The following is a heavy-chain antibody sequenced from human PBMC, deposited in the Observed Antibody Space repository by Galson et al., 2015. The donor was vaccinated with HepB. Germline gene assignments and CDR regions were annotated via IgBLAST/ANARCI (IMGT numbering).Heavy chain of an antibody. V-gene: IGHV3-21*01. Sequence: SLRLSCAASGLTFSTYTMNWVRQAPGKGLEWVSSISSTDSYIYYADSVKGRFTISRDNAKNSLYLQMNSLRAEDTAVYYCARDRGPYYHDSSGYSPWGQGTLVTVSS. CDR3: ARDRGPYYHDSSGYSP. CDR1: GLTFSTYT. CDR2: ISSTDSYI. D-gene: IGHD3-22*01. J-gene: IGHJ4*02.